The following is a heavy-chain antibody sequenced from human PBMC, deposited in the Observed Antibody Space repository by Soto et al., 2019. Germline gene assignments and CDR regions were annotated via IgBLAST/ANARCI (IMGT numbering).Heavy chain of an antibody. CDR3: ARLPQDYYYHGMDV. V-gene: IGHV5-51*01. CDR1: GYSFSNYW. Sequence: GEPKKISCKGSGYSFSNYWIGWVRQMPGKGLEWMGTIYPGDSDTRYSPSFQGQVTISADKSISTAYLQWSSLKASDTATYYCARLPQDYYYHGMDVWGQGTTVTVSS. CDR2: IYPGDSDT. J-gene: IGHJ6*02.